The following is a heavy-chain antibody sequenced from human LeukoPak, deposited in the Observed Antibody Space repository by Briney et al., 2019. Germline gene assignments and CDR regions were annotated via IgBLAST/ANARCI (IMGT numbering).Heavy chain of an antibody. Sequence: GESLKISCKGSGYSFTSYWIGWVRQMPGKGLEWMGIIYPGDSDTRYSPSFQGQVTISADKSISTAYLQWSSLKGSDTAMYYCARLPQARRGVTLYYYYGMDVWGQGTTVTVSS. D-gene: IGHD3-10*01. V-gene: IGHV5-51*01. CDR1: GYSFTSYW. J-gene: IGHJ6*02. CDR3: ARLPQARRGVTLYYYYGMDV. CDR2: IYPGDSDT.